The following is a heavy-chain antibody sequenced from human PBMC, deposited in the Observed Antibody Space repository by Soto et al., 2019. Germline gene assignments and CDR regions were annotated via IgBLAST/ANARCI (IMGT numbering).Heavy chain of an antibody. Sequence: EVHLEESGGDLVQPGGSLRLSCAASGFTLSAYWMTWVRQAPGKGLEWVANINRDGSKKSYLDSVRGRFTISRDNVGNALYLQMDSLRADATALYVCARDVSTGSSSLYLDAFDIWGQGTMVTVSS. CDR2: INRDGSKK. J-gene: IGHJ3*02. V-gene: IGHV3-7*05. D-gene: IGHD6-13*01. CDR1: GFTLSAYW. CDR3: ARDVSTGSSSLYLDAFDI.